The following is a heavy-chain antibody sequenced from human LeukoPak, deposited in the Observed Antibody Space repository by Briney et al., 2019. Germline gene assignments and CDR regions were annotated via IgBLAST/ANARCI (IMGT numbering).Heavy chain of an antibody. CDR1: GYTFTMYY. J-gene: IGHJ4*02. D-gene: IGHD3-22*01. CDR3: ASDDRRGYKGNY. CDR2: INPSDGAT. Sequence: GASVKVSCKASGYTFTMYYIHWVRQAPGQGLEWMGMINPSDGATTYAQRFQGRVTMTRDMSTTTVYMDLRNLRSEDTAVYYCASDDRRGYKGNYWGQGTLVTVSS. V-gene: IGHV1-46*01.